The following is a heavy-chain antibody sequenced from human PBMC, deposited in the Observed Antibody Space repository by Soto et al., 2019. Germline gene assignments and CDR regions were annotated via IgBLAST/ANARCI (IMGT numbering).Heavy chain of an antibody. Sequence: SETLSLTCTVSGGSISSGDYYWSWIRQPPGKGLEWIGYIYYSGSTYYNPSLKSRVTIPVDTSKNQFSLKLSSVTAADTAVYYCARGPGYSSGPYWGQGTLVTVSS. CDR3: ARGPGYSSGPY. V-gene: IGHV4-30-4*01. CDR2: IYYSGST. CDR1: GGSISSGDYY. D-gene: IGHD6-19*01. J-gene: IGHJ4*02.